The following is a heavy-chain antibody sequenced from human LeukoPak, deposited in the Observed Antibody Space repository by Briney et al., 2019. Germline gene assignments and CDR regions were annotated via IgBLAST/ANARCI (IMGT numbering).Heavy chain of an antibody. J-gene: IGHJ6*03. CDR3: AKINDFWNYYYYYMDV. CDR2: VSSDTYNT. V-gene: IGHV3-30*18. D-gene: IGHD3-3*01. Sequence: GTSLRLSCAASGLNFTSYGMHWVRQAPGKGLEWVAVVSSDTYNTYYADSVKGRFTISRDNSKNTLYLQMNSLRAEDTAVYYCAKINDFWNYYYYYMDVWGKGTTVTVSS. CDR1: GLNFTSYG.